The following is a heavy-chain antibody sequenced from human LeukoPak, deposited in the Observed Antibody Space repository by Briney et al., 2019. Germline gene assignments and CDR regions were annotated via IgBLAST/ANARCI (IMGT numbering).Heavy chain of an antibody. V-gene: IGHV4-39*01. J-gene: IGHJ4*02. D-gene: IGHD3-22*01. CDR2: VYYSGST. CDR3: ATISFYDTLYFVY. CDR1: GGSISSYF. Sequence: SETLSLTCTVSGGSISSYFWAWIRQPPGKGLEWIGSVYYSGSTYYNPSLKSRVTISVDTSKNQFSLKLSSVSAADTAVYYCATISFYDTLYFVYWGQGTLVTVSS.